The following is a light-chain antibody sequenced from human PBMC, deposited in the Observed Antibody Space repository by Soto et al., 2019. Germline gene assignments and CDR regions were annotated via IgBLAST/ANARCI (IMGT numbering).Light chain of an antibody. J-gene: IGKJ2*01. CDR1: QNISVW. V-gene: IGKV1-5*01. Sequence: DIQMTQSPSTLSASVGDGVTITCRASQNISVWLAWYQQRPGKAPKFLMYDASSLDTGVPSRFSGSGSGTEFTLTIRSLQPDDSATYYCQQYDSSSPTFGPGTKLEIK. CDR2: DAS. CDR3: QQYDSSSPT.